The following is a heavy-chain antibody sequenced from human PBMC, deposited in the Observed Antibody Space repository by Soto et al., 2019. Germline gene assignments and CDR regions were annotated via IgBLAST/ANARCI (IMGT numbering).Heavy chain of an antibody. D-gene: IGHD3-10*01. J-gene: IGHJ4*02. Sequence: QVQLVESGGGVVQPGRSLRLSCAASGFTFSSYTMHWVRQAPGKGLEWVAVISYDGSNKYYADSVKGRFTISRDNSKNTLYLQMNSLRAEDTAVYYCARDQWITMVRGIDYWGQGTLVTVSS. V-gene: IGHV3-30-3*01. CDR2: ISYDGSNK. CDR1: GFTFSSYT. CDR3: ARDQWITMVRGIDY.